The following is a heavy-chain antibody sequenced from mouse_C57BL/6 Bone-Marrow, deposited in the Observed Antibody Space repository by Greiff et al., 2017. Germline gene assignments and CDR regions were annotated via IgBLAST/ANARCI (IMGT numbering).Heavy chain of an antibody. CDR1: GFTFSDYG. D-gene: IGHD2-14*01. CDR3: ASNRKRGFAY. V-gene: IGHV5-17*01. J-gene: IGHJ3*01. Sequence: EVQLQESGGGLVKPGGSLKLSCAASGFTFSDYGMHWVRQAPEKGLEWVAYISSGSSTIYYADTVKGRFTISRDNAKNTLFLQMTSLRSEDTAMYYCASNRKRGFAYWGQGTLVTVSA. CDR2: ISSGSSTI.